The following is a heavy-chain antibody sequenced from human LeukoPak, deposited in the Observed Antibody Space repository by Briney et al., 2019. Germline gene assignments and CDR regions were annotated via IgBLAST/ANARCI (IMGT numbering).Heavy chain of an antibody. Sequence: SETLSLTCTVSGGSISSGSYYWSWLRQPAGKGLEWIGRIYTSGSTNYNPSLKSRVTISVDTSKNQFSLKLSSVTAADTAVYYCARQVPAATEWFDPWGQGTLVTVSS. CDR1: GGSISSGSYY. CDR3: ARQVPAATEWFDP. D-gene: IGHD2-2*01. CDR2: IYTSGST. V-gene: IGHV4-61*02. J-gene: IGHJ5*02.